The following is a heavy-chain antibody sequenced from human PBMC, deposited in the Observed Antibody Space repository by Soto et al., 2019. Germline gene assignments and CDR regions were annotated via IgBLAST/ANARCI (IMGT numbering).Heavy chain of an antibody. CDR2: IYHSGST. Sequence: SETLSLTYAVSGVSISSGGYSWNWIRQPPGKGLEWIGYIYHSGSTLYNPSLKSRVTISVDKSKNQFSLKLTSVTAADTAVYYCARDQLEGNWFDPWGQGTLVT. V-gene: IGHV4-30-2*01. CDR3: ARDQLEGNWFDP. D-gene: IGHD1-1*01. J-gene: IGHJ5*02. CDR1: GVSISSGGYS.